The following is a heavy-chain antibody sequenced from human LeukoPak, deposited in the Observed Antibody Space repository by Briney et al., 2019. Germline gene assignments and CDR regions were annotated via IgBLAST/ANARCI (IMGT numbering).Heavy chain of an antibody. V-gene: IGHV3-64*01. CDR3: ARSGWEGYSSSWRGAFDI. D-gene: IGHD6-13*01. Sequence: GGSLRLSCAASGFTFSSYAMHWVRQAPGKGLEYVSAISSNGGSTYYANSVKGRFTISRDNSKNTLYLQMGSLRAEDMAVYYCARSGWEGYSSSWRGAFDIWGQGTMVTVSS. CDR2: ISSNGGST. J-gene: IGHJ3*02. CDR1: GFTFSSYA.